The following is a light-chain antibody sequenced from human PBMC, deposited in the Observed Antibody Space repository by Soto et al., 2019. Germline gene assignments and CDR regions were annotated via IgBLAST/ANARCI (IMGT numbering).Light chain of an antibody. V-gene: IGKV3-15*01. J-gene: IGKJ2*01. CDR3: QQYYKWPPET. Sequence: DIVMTQSPATLSVSPGESATLACRASERVGSNLAWYQQKPGQAXRLLVHGASKRATGIPARFSGSGSGTEFTLTISSLQSEDFAVYYCQQYYKWPPETFGQGTKVDIK. CDR1: ERVGSN. CDR2: GAS.